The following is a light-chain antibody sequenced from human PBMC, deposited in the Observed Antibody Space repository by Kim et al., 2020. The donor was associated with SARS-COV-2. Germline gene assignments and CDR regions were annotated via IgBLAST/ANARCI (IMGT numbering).Light chain of an antibody. CDR1: SSNIGNNA. Sequence: GPKVAISRSGRSSNIGNNAYTWYHQLPGTAPKLLIYDNNKRPSRIPDRFSGSTSGTSATLSITGLQTGDEADYYCGTWDSSLSAGVFGGGTQLTVL. V-gene: IGLV1-51*01. J-gene: IGLJ3*02. CDR3: GTWDSSLSAGV. CDR2: DNN.